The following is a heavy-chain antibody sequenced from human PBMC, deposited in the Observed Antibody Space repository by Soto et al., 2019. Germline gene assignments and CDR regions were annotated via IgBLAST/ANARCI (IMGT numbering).Heavy chain of an antibody. V-gene: IGHV3-66*01. Sequence: EVQLVESGGGLVQPGGSLRLSCAASGVTVSSNYMSWVRQAPGKGLEWVSVIYSGGSTYYTDSVKRRFTISRDNSKNTLYLQLNSLRAEDTAVYYCARYGYNYGGGYFDYWGQGTLVTVSS. CDR1: GVTVSSNY. J-gene: IGHJ4*02. CDR3: ARYGYNYGGGYFDY. D-gene: IGHD5-18*01. CDR2: IYSGGST.